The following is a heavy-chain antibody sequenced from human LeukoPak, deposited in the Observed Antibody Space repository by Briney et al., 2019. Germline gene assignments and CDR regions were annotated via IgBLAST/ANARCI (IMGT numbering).Heavy chain of an antibody. V-gene: IGHV4-59*11. CDR3: TRDGGVAVTPLDFDY. D-gene: IGHD6-19*01. CDR1: GASISSHY. CDR2: ISYSGST. Sequence: SETLSLTCTVSGASISSHYWSWIRQPPGQGLEWIGYISYSGSTNYNPSLKSRVTLSVDTSKNQISLRLSSVTAADTAVYYCTRDGGVAVTPLDFDYWGQGTLVTVSS. J-gene: IGHJ4*02.